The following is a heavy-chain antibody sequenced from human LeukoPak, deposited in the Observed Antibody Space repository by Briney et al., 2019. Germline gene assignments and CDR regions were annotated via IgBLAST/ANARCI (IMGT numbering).Heavy chain of an antibody. CDR2: VVYSGST. D-gene: IGHD3-22*01. Sequence: PSETLSLTCTASGDSISSSSYYWGSIRQPPGKALEWIGNVVYSGSTYYNASLKSRVTISKDTSKNHFSLRLSSVTAADTAVYYCVRDRAHYYDSSGYHGAFDIWGQGTMVTVSS. CDR3: VRDRAHYYDSSGYHGAFDI. V-gene: IGHV4-39*07. J-gene: IGHJ3*02. CDR1: GDSISSSSYY.